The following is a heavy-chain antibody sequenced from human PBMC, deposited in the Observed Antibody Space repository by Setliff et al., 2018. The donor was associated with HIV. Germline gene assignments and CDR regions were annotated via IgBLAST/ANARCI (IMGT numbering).Heavy chain of an antibody. CDR2: INPGNGNT. D-gene: IGHD3-22*01. Sequence: GASVKVSCKVSGYTFSSYVMHWVRQAPGQRLEWMGWINPGNGNTKYSQEFQGRVTMTTDTSTSTAYMELRSLRSDDTAVYYCARDGEYYYDSSGPVFDPWGQGTLVTVSS. CDR1: GYTFSSYV. V-gene: IGHV1-3*01. J-gene: IGHJ5*02. CDR3: ARDGEYYYDSSGPVFDP.